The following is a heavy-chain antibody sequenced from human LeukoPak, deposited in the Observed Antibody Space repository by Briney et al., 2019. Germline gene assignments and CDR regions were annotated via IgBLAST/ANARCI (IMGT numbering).Heavy chain of an antibody. CDR3: ARPPARGTYDFDY. CDR1: GGSFSGYY. CDR2: INHSGST. D-gene: IGHD3-16*01. Sequence: SSETLSLTCAVYGGSFSGYYWGWIRQPPGKGLEWIGEINHSGSTNYNPSRKRRVPISVDTSKNQFSLKLSSVTAADTAVYYCARPPARGTYDFDYWGQGTLVTVSS. V-gene: IGHV4-34*01. J-gene: IGHJ4*02.